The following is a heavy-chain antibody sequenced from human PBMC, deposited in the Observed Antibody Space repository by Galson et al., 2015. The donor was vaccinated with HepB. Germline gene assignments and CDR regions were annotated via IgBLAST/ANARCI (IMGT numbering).Heavy chain of an antibody. CDR3: ARPNPLYYMDV. CDR2: IWYDGSNK. CDR1: GFTFSSYG. V-gene: IGHV3-33*01. J-gene: IGHJ6*03. Sequence: SLRLSCAASGFTFSSYGMHWVRQTPGKGLEWVAVIWYDGSNKYYADSVKGRFTISRDNSKNTLYLQMNSLRAEDTAVYYCARPNPLYYMDVWGKGTTVTVSS.